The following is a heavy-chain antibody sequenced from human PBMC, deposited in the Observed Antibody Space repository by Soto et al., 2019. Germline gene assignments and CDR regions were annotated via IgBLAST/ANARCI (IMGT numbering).Heavy chain of an antibody. CDR1: GGSISSYY. CDR2: IYYSGST. CDR3: AGDNDWNYPLDV. D-gene: IGHD1-7*01. Sequence: QVQLQESGPGLVKPSETLSLTCTVSGGSISSYYWSWIRQPPGKGLEWIGYIYYSGSTNYNPSLNSRVTISVDTSKNQFSRKLSSVTAAETAVYYCAGDNDWNYPLDVWGNGTTVTVSS. J-gene: IGHJ6*04. V-gene: IGHV4-59*01.